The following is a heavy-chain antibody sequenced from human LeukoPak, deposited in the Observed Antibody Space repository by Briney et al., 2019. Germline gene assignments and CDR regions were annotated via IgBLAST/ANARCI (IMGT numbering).Heavy chain of an antibody. Sequence: ASVKVSCKASGYTFTGYYMHWVRQAPGQGLEWMGWINPNSGGTNYAQKLQGRVTMTTDTSTSTAYMELRSLRSDDTAVYYCARDYYYDSSGYSSPSGYWGQGTLVTVSS. V-gene: IGHV1-2*02. J-gene: IGHJ4*02. D-gene: IGHD3-22*01. CDR2: INPNSGGT. CDR3: ARDYYYDSSGYSSPSGY. CDR1: GYTFTGYY.